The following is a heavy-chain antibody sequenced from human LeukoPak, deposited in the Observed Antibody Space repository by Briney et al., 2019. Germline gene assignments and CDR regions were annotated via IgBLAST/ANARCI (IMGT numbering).Heavy chain of an antibody. D-gene: IGHD1-7*01. Sequence: SETLSLTCTVSGGSISSYYRSWIRQAPGKGLEWIGYIYYSGSTNYNPSLKSRVTTSVDTSKNQCSLKLSSVTAADTAVYYCARGLELYYFDYWGQGTLVTVSS. CDR2: IYYSGST. J-gene: IGHJ4*02. CDR3: ARGLELYYFDY. V-gene: IGHV4-59*01. CDR1: GGSISSYY.